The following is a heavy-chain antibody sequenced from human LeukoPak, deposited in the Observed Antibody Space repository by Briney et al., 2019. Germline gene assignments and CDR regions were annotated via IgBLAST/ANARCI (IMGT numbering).Heavy chain of an antibody. Sequence: SQTLSLTCAISGDSVSSNRGTWNWIRQSPSRGLEWLGRTYYRSKWYYDYAVAVKSRISINPDTSKNQFSLQLSSVTPEDTAVYYCARDPVGGSTIFDYWGQGTLVTVSS. CDR1: GDSVSSNRGT. CDR2: TYYRSKWYY. J-gene: IGHJ4*02. CDR3: ARDPVGGSTIFDY. V-gene: IGHV6-1*01. D-gene: IGHD1-26*01.